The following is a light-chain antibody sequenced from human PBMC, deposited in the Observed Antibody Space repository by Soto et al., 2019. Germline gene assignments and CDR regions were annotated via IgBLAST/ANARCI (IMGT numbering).Light chain of an antibody. CDR3: SSYTSSSVL. Sequence: QSALTQPPSVSGSPGQSVTISCTGTSSDVGNSNRVSWYQQSPGTAPKLMIYEVNNRPSGVPDRFSGSKSGNTASLTISGLKAEDEADYYCSSYTSSSVLFGGGTKLTVL. J-gene: IGLJ2*01. CDR2: EVN. V-gene: IGLV2-18*02. CDR1: SSDVGNSNR.